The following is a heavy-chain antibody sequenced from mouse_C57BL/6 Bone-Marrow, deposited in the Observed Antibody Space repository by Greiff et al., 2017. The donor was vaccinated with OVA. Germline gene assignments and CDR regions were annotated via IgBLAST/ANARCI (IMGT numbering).Heavy chain of an antibody. CDR2: IYPSDSET. CDR1: GYTFTSYW. Sequence: QVQLQQPGAELVRPGSSVKLSCKASGYTFTSYWMDWVKQRPGQGLEWIGNIYPSDSETNYNQKFKDKATLTVDKSSITAYMQLSSLTSEDSAVYYCARDGYYVFAYWGQGTLVTVSA. V-gene: IGHV1-61*01. CDR3: ARDGYYVFAY. D-gene: IGHD2-3*01. J-gene: IGHJ3*01.